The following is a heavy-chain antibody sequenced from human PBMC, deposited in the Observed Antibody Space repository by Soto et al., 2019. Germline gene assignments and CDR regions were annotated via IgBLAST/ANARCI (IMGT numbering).Heavy chain of an antibody. CDR2: ISYDGSNK. J-gene: IGHJ4*02. V-gene: IGHV3-30*18. Sequence: PGGSLRLSCAASGFTFSSYGMHWVRQAPGKGLEWVAVISYDGSNKYYADSVKGRFTISRDNSKNTLYLQMNSLRAEDTAVYYCAKAPIGYSGYDLGYFDYWGQGTLVTVSS. CDR3: AKAPIGYSGYDLGYFDY. D-gene: IGHD5-12*01. CDR1: GFTFSSYG.